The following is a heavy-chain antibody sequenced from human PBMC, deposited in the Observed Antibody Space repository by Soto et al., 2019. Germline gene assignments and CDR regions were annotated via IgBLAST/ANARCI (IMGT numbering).Heavy chain of an antibody. CDR3: ARGLDHYYDSSGYSDDAFDI. V-gene: IGHV4-34*01. Sequence: SETLSLTCAVYGGSFSGYYWSWIRQPPGKGLEWIGEINHSGSTNYNPSLKSRVTISVDTSKNQFSLKLSSVTAADTAVYYCARGLDHYYDSSGYSDDAFDIWGQGTMVTVSS. CDR1: GGSFSGYY. CDR2: INHSGST. J-gene: IGHJ3*02. D-gene: IGHD3-22*01.